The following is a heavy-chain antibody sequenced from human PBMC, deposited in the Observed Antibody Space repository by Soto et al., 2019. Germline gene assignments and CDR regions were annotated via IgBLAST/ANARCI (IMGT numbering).Heavy chain of an antibody. J-gene: IGHJ6*02. CDR2: IDPSDSYT. CDR1: GYSFTSYW. D-gene: IGHD2-2*01. V-gene: IGHV5-10-1*01. CDR3: ARRGGGCSSTSCYFYYYYGMDV. Sequence: GESLKISCKGSGYSFTSYWISWVRQMPGKGLEWMGRIDPSDSYTNYSPSFQGHVTISADKSISTAYLQWSSLKASDTAMYYCARRGGGCSSTSCYFYYYYGMDVWGQGTTVTVSS.